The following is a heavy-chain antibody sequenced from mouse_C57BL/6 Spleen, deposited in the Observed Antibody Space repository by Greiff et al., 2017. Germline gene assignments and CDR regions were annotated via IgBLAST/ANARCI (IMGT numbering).Heavy chain of an antibody. Sequence: QVQLQQPGAELVRPGSSVKLSCKASGYTFTSYWMHWVKQRPIQGLEWIGNIDPSDSETHYNQKFKDKATLTVDKSSSTAYMQLSSLTSEDSAVYYCAQAGGRYCDYWGQGTTLTVSS. CDR3: AQAGGRYCDY. J-gene: IGHJ2*01. V-gene: IGHV1-52*01. CDR1: GYTFTSYW. CDR2: IDPSDSET.